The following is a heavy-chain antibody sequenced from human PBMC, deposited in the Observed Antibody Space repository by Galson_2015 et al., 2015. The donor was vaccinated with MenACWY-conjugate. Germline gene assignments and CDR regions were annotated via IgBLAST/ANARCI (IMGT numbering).Heavy chain of an antibody. J-gene: IGHJ4*02. D-gene: IGHD1-26*01. CDR1: GYTYTYYA. CDR3: ARGPYSGNYYGHFGS. V-gene: IGHV1-3*01. CDR2: INAGNGNT. Sequence: SVKVSCKASGYTYTYYAIHWVRQAPGQGLEWVGWINAGNGNTRYSEKFQGRVTITSDTSASTAYMELSSLTSEDTTVYFCARGPYSGNYYGHFGSWGQGTLVTVSS.